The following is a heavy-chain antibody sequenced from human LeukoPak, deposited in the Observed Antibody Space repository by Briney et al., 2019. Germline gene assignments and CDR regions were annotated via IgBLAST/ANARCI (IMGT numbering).Heavy chain of an antibody. CDR1: GFTFSSYW. CDR2: IKQDGSEK. V-gene: IGHV3-7*03. CDR3: ARMVRGVTFDY. J-gene: IGHJ4*02. Sequence: GGSLRLSCAASGFTFSSYWMSWVRQAPGKGLEWVAIIKQDGSEKYYVDSVKGRFTISRDNAKNSLYLQMNSLRAEDTAVYYCARMVRGVTFDYWGQGTLVTVSS. D-gene: IGHD3-10*01.